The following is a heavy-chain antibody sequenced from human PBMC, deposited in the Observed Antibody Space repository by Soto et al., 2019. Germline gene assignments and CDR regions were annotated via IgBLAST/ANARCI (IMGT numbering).Heavy chain of an antibody. D-gene: IGHD7-27*01. CDR1: GFTFSNFG. V-gene: IGHV3-23*01. CDR3: AKTRGGWGRLDY. CDR2: VTDSGSNT. Sequence: EVQLLESGGGLAQPGGSLRLSCAASGFTFSNFGMHWVRQAPGKGLEWVSSVTDSGSNTYYADSVKGRFAISRDNSKNTLYLQMNRLRAEDTAVYYCAKTRGGWGRLDYWGQGTLVTVSS. J-gene: IGHJ4*02.